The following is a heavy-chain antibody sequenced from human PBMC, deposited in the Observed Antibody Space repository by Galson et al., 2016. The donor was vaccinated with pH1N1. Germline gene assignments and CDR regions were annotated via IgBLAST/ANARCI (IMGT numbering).Heavy chain of an antibody. CDR2: IIPIFKTI. V-gene: IGHV1-69*13. Sequence: SVKVSCKASGGTFGSYGINWVRQAPGQGLEWMGGIIPIFKTIKYAQNFQGRVTITADESTTTAYMELSSLRSEDTAVYYCAREDYYDTDLSDWYFDLWGQGALVTVSS. CDR3: AREDYYDTDLSDWYFDL. CDR1: GGTFGSYG. J-gene: IGHJ2*01. D-gene: IGHD3-22*01.